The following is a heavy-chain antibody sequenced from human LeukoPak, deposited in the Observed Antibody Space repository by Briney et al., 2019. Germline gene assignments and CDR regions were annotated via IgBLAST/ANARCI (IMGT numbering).Heavy chain of an antibody. CDR2: ISGSGGST. J-gene: IGHJ4*02. Sequence: GGSLRLSCAASGFTFSSHSMNWVRQTPGKGLEWVSSISGSGGSTYYADSVKGRFTISRDNSKNTLYLQMNSLRDEDTAVYYCAKSSYYDASGYYREYYFDYWGQGTLVTVSS. CDR3: AKSSYYDASGYYREYYFDY. D-gene: IGHD3-22*01. V-gene: IGHV3-23*01. CDR1: GFTFSSHS.